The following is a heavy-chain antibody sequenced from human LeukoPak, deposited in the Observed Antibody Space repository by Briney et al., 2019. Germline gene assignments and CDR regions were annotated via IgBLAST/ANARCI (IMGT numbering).Heavy chain of an antibody. CDR2: ISSSGSTI. J-gene: IGHJ5*02. V-gene: IGHV3-11*01. CDR3: AREGADSGRVDP. CDR1: GFTFSDYY. Sequence: GRSLRLSCAASGFTFSDYYMSWIRQAPGKGLECVSYISSSGSTIYYADSVKGRFTISRDNAKNSLYLQMNSLRAEETAVYYCAREGADSGRVDPWGQGTLVTVSS. D-gene: IGHD3-10*01.